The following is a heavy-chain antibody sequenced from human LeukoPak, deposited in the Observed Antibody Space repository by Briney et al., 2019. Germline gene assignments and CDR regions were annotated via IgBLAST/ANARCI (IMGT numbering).Heavy chain of an antibody. CDR1: GFTFSSYG. J-gene: IGHJ4*02. V-gene: IGHV3-30*18. CDR2: ISYDGSNK. D-gene: IGHD3-10*01. CDR3: AKDIGVSRFFDY. Sequence: GGSLXLSXAASGFTFSSYGMHWVRQAPGKGLEWVAVISYDGSNKYYADSVKGRFTISRDNSKNTLYLQMNSLRAEDTAVYYCAKDIGVSRFFDYWGQGTQVTVSS.